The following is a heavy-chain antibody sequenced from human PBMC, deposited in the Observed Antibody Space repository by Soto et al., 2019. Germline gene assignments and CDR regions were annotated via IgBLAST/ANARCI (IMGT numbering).Heavy chain of an antibody. V-gene: IGHV3-21*01. J-gene: IGHJ6*02. CDR1: GFTFSSYT. Sequence: GESLRLSCVASGFTFSSYTMNWVRQAPGTGLEWVSSISSSSSYIYYADSVKGRFTISRDNAKNSLYLQMNSLRAEDTAVYYCAGVPSLYDILTGYSPLHPYYGMDVWGQGT. CDR3: AGVPSLYDILTGYSPLHPYYGMDV. CDR2: ISSSSSYI. D-gene: IGHD3-9*01.